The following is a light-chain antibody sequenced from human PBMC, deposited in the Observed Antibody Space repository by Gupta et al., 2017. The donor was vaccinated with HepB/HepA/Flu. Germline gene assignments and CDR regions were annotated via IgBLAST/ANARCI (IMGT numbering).Light chain of an antibody. V-gene: IGKV1-12*01. CDR3: QQANSFPRT. CDR2: AAS. J-gene: IGKJ5*01. Sequence: DIQMTRFPSSVSASVEDTATITCRASQSISWLAWYQQKPGKAPNLLIYAASTLESGVPSRFSGSGSGTSFTLTISSLQPEDFATYYCQQANSFPRTFGQGTRLEIK. CDR1: QSISW.